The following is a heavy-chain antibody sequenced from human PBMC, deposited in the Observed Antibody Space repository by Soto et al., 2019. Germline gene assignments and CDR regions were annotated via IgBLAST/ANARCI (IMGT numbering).Heavy chain of an antibody. V-gene: IGHV3-30*18. CDR2: ISYDGSIQ. J-gene: IGHJ4*02. CDR3: AKEIRAYSSSWSFAY. D-gene: IGHD6-13*01. Sequence: QVQLVESGGGVVQPGRSLRLSCAASGFTFSSYGMHWVRQAPGEGLEWVVVISYDGSIQYYTDSAKGRFTISRDNSKSTLYLQMNSLRAEYTAVYYCAKEIRAYSSSWSFAYWGQGTLVTVSS. CDR1: GFTFSSYG.